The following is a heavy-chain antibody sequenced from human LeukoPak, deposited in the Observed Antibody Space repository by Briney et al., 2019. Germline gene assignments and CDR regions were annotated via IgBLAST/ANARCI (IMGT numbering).Heavy chain of an antibody. Sequence: SQTLSLTYVVSGDSVSSQNGAWNWIRQSPSRGLEWLGRTYYRSKWYNDYAESMEGRMTISQDTSKNQYSLHLNSVTPDDTAVYYCARDFGTTGWHTFDYWGQGTLVTVSS. V-gene: IGHV6-1*01. J-gene: IGHJ4*02. CDR2: TYYRSKWYN. CDR3: ARDFGTTGWHTFDY. CDR1: GDSVSSQNGA. D-gene: IGHD6-19*01.